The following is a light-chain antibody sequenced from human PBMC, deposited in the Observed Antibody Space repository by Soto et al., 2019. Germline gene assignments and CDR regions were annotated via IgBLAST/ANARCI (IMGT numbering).Light chain of an antibody. CDR3: QQYGSSPFT. CDR2: GAS. J-gene: IGKJ3*01. CDR1: QSVSSGY. V-gene: IGKV3-20*01. Sequence: EIVLTQSPCTLSLSPGERATLSFRASQSVSSGYLAWYQQKPGQAPRLLIYGASSRATGIPDRFSGSGSGTDSTLTISRLETEDFAVYYCQQYGSSPFTFGPGT.